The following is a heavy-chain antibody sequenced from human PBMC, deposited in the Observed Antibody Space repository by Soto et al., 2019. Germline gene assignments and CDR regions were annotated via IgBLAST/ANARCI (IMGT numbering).Heavy chain of an antibody. CDR1: GGTFSSYT. J-gene: IGHJ4*02. CDR3: AREGTTVGPYDY. CDR2: IIPILGIA. Sequence: QVQLVQSGAEVKKPGSSVKVSCKASGGTFSSYTISWVRQAPGQGLEWMGRIIPILGIANYAQKFQGRVTITADKPTSTAYMELSSLRSEDTAVYYCAREGTTVGPYDYWGQGTLVTVSS. D-gene: IGHD4-17*01. V-gene: IGHV1-69*08.